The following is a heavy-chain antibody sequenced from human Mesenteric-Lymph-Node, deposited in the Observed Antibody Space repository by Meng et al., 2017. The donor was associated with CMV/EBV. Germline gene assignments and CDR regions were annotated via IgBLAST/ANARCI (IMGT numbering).Heavy chain of an antibody. V-gene: IGHV4-34*01. CDR1: SFSGYY. CDR3: ARSRRTTARYDSSGYYSDY. CDR2: INHSGST. D-gene: IGHD3-22*01. J-gene: IGHJ4*02. Sequence: SFSGYYGSWIRPPPGKGLEWIGEINHSGSTNYNPSLKSRVTISVDTSKNQFSLKLSSVTAADTAVYYCARSRRTTARYDSSGYYSDYWGQGTLVTVSS.